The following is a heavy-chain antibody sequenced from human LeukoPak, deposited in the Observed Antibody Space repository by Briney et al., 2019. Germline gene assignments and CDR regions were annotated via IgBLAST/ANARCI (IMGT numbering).Heavy chain of an antibody. CDR3: ARSQGYCSGGSCLQGDWFDP. V-gene: IGHV5-51*01. J-gene: IGHJ5*02. CDR2: IYPGDSDT. Sequence: GESLKISCKGSGYSFTNYWIGWVRQMPGKGLEWMGIIYPGDSDTRYGPSFQGQVTISADKSIGTAYLQWGSLKASDTAMYYCARSQGYCSGGSCLQGDWFDPWGQGALVTVSS. D-gene: IGHD2-15*01. CDR1: GYSFTNYW.